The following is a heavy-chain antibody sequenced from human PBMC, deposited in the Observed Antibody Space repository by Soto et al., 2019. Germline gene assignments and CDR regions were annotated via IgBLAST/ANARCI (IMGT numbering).Heavy chain of an antibody. CDR3: ASDSCSSTSCYSTNGYGMDV. Sequence: QVQLQQWGAGLLKPSETLSLTCAVYGGSFSGYYWSWIRQPPGKGLEWIGEINHSGSTNYNPSLKSRVTISVDTSKNHFSLKLSSVTAADTAVYYCASDSCSSTSCYSTNGYGMDVWGQGTTVTVSS. CDR1: GGSFSGYY. V-gene: IGHV4-34*01. J-gene: IGHJ6*02. D-gene: IGHD2-2*01. CDR2: INHSGST.